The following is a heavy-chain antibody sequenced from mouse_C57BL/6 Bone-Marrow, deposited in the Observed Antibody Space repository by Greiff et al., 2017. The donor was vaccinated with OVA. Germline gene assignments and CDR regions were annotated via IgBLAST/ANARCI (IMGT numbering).Heavy chain of an antibody. D-gene: IGHD2-4*01. CDR1: GFHIKDYY. V-gene: IGHV14-2*01. Sequence: VQLQQSGAELVKPGASVKLSCTASGFHIKDYYMHWVKQRTEQGLEWIGRIDPEDGETKYAPKFQGKATITADTSSNTAYLQLSSLTSEAPAVFYYARNDYECDGGAYWYFDDWGTGTTVTVSA. CDR3: ARNDYECDGGAYWYFDD. CDR2: IDPEDGET. J-gene: IGHJ1*03.